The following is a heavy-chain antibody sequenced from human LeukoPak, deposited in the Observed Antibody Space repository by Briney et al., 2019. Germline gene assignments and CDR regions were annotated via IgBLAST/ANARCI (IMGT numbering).Heavy chain of an antibody. CDR3: VKGSGAARPYYFDY. CDR2: IRYDGSNK. D-gene: IGHD6-6*01. Sequence: GGSLRLSCAASGFTFSSYGMHWVRQAPGKGLEWVAFIRYDGSNKYYADSVKGRFTISRDNSENTLYLQMNTLRADDTALYFCVKGSGAARPYYFDYWGQGTLVTVSS. J-gene: IGHJ4*02. V-gene: IGHV3-30*02. CDR1: GFTFSSYG.